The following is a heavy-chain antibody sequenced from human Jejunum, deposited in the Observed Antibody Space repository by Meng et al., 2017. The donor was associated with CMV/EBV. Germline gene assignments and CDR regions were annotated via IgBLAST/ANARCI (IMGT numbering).Heavy chain of an antibody. CDR2: VSNDGSEK. V-gene: IGHV3-30-3*01. CDR1: GFTFSTYG. Sequence: GGCGGGVVQPGRSQTPSWAASGFTFSTYGMHWVRQAPGKGLEWVAVVSNDGSEKYYADYVKGRFTSSRDSSTNTVYLQMNSLRADDTAVYYCARGLSTSSSGYWGQGTLVTVSS. J-gene: IGHJ4*02. D-gene: IGHD6-6*01. CDR3: ARGLSTSSSGY.